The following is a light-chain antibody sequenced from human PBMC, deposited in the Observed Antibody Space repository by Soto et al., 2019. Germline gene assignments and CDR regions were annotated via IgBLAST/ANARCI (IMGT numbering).Light chain of an antibody. J-gene: IGKJ1*01. CDR3: QQYNDWPRT. V-gene: IGKV3D-15*01. Sequence: EIVLTQSPGTLSLSPGERGTLSCRASQSVSSNFLAWYQQKPGQAPRLLIFDASTRATGIPDRFTGSGSGTEFTLTISSLQSEDLAVYYCQQYNDWPRTVGQGTKVDSK. CDR2: DAS. CDR1: QSVSSN.